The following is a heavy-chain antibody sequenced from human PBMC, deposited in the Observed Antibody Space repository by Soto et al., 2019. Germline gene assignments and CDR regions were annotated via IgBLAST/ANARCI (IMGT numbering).Heavy chain of an antibody. Sequence: SETLSLTCTVSGGSISSSSYYWGWIRQPPGKGLEWIGRINHSGYTYYNPSLKSRVTISVDTSKNQFSLKLSSVTAADTAVYYCARDGLRYFDWLFSKFPPGRWFDPWGQGTLVTVSS. J-gene: IGHJ5*02. V-gene: IGHV4-39*07. CDR2: INHSGYT. CDR1: GGSISSSSYY. CDR3: ARDGLRYFDWLFSKFPPGRWFDP. D-gene: IGHD3-9*01.